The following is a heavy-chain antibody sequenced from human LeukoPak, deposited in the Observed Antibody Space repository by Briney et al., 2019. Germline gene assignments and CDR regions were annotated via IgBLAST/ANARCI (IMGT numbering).Heavy chain of an antibody. J-gene: IGHJ6*02. CDR3: AREYCSSTSCYFWDYYYYGMDV. Sequence: KPGGSLRLSCAASGFTFSSYSMNWVRQAPGKGLEWVSSISSSSSCIYYADSVKGRFTISRDNAKNSLYLQMNSLRAEDTAVYYCAREYCSSTSCYFWDYYYYGMDVWGQGTTVTVSS. V-gene: IGHV3-21*01. CDR1: GFTFSSYS. CDR2: ISSSSSCI. D-gene: IGHD2-2*01.